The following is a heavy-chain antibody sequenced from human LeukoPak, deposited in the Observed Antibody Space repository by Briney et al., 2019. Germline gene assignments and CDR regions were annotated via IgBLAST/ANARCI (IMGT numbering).Heavy chain of an antibody. CDR2: ISGSGGST. V-gene: IGHV3-23*01. D-gene: IGHD6-13*01. Sequence: GGSLRLSCAASGFTFSSYAMRLVRQAPGMGLEWVSAISGSGGSTYYADSVKGRFTISRDNSKNTLYLQMNSLRVEDTAVYYCAKEKYSSSSNWFDPWGQGTLVTVSS. J-gene: IGHJ5*02. CDR1: GFTFSSYA. CDR3: AKEKYSSSSNWFDP.